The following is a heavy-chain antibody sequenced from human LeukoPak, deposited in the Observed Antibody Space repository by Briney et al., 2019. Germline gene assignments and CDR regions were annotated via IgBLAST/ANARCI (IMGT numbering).Heavy chain of an antibody. Sequence: GGSLRLSCAASGFTFSSYSMNWVRQAPGKGLEWVSSISSSSSYIYYADSVKGRFTISRDNAKNSLYLQMNSLRAEDTAVYYCARDLGERMTTVTTIGYWGQGTLVTVSS. CDR1: GFTFSSYS. V-gene: IGHV3-21*01. J-gene: IGHJ4*02. D-gene: IGHD4-17*01. CDR3: ARDLGERMTTVTTIGY. CDR2: ISSSSSYI.